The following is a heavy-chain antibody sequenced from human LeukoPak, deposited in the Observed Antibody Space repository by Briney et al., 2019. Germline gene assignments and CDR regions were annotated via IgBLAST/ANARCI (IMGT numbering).Heavy chain of an antibody. D-gene: IGHD4-23*01. J-gene: IGHJ4*02. CDR3: AREPRTLSGNSGFDY. V-gene: IGHV4-61*02. CDR1: GGSISSGSYY. Sequence: NPSDTLSLTCSVSGGSISSGSYYGSWIRQRAAKGLEWFGRLYTRGRTNHNPSPKSRVTISVDTSKHQFSLKLSSVTAADTAVYYCAREPRTLSGNSGFDYWGQGTLVTVSS. CDR2: LYTRGRT.